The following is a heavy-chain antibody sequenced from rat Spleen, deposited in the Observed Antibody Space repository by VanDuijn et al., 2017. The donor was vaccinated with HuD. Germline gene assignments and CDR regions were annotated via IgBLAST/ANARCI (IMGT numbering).Heavy chain of an antibody. Sequence: QVQLKESGPGLVQPSQTLSLTCTVSGFSLTSYHVHWVRQPPGKGLEWMGVIWDNGGTDYASSLKSRLSISRDTSRDQVFLKMSSLQIEDTAMYFCASGIHDFWGQGVMVTVSS. CDR3: ASGIHDF. V-gene: IGHV2-27*01. CDR1: GFSLTSYH. J-gene: IGHJ2*01. CDR2: IWDNGGT. D-gene: IGHD1-4*01.